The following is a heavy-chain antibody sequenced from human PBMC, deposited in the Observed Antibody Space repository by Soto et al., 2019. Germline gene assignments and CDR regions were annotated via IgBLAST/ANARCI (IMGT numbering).Heavy chain of an antibody. D-gene: IGHD3-10*01. CDR3: AKDPSVLWFGEALDY. V-gene: IGHV3-30*18. CDR1: GFNFNIYS. CDR2: ISNDGSNI. J-gene: IGHJ4*02. Sequence: PGGSLRLSCVASGFNFNIYSMNWVRQAPGKGLEWVAVISNDGSNIYYADSVKGRFTISRDNSKNTLYLQMNSLRAEDTAVYYCAKDPSVLWFGEALDYWGQGTLVTVSS.